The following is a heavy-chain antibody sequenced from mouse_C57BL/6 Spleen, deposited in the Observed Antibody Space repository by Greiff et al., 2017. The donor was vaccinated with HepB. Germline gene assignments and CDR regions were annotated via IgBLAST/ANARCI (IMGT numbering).Heavy chain of an antibody. J-gene: IGHJ1*03. CDR1: GFNIKNTY. CDR3: ATYGSSSDWYFDV. D-gene: IGHD1-1*01. CDR2: IDPANGNT. V-gene: IGHV14-3*01. Sequence: VQLKESVAELVRPGASVKLSCTASGFNIKNTYMHWVKQRPEQGLEWIGRIDPANGNTKYAPKFQGKATITADTSSNTAYLQLSSLTSEDTAIYYCATYGSSSDWYFDVWGTGTTVTVSS.